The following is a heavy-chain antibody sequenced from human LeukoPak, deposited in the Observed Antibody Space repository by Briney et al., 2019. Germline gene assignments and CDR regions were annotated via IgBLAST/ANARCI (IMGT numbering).Heavy chain of an antibody. Sequence: GGSLRLSCAASGFTFNTYWMTWVRQAPGKGLEWVANIKQDGSEKYYVDSVKGRFTISRDKAKNSHYLQMYSLRAEDSAVYYCARELTTQTKASCSGGNCLGYFDYCGQGTLVTVSS. CDR1: GFTFNTYW. CDR2: IKQDGSEK. CDR3: ARELTTQTKASCSGGNCLGYFDY. D-gene: IGHD2-15*01. V-gene: IGHV3-7*01. J-gene: IGHJ4*02.